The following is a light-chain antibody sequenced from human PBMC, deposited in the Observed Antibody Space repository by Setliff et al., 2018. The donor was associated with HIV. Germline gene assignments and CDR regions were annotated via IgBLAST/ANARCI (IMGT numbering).Light chain of an antibody. CDR2: DAS. CDR1: SSDVGGYIY. Sequence: QSALTQPASVSGSPGQSITISCTGTSSDVGGYIYVSWYQQHPGKAPKLMIYDASKRPSGVSNRFSGSKSGNTASLTISGLQAEDEADYCCSSYTSSSTGPYVFGTGTKVTVL. CDR3: SSYTSSSTGPYV. V-gene: IGLV2-14*01. J-gene: IGLJ1*01.